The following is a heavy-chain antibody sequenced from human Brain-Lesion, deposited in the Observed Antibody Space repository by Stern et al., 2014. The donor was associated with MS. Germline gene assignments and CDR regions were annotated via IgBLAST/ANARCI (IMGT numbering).Heavy chain of an antibody. Sequence: VQLGQSGGGLVKPGGSLRLSCAASGFTFSDYYMNWVRQAPGKGLEWVSSISSSSTIYYADSVKGRFTISRDNAKNSLYLQMNSLRAEDTAVYYCARDTVRGSQCEPRHKPPCRGPKDHQGPIRITDL. CDR1: GFTFSDYY. D-gene: IGHD1-14*01. CDR3: ARDTVRGSQCEPRHKPPCRGPKDHQGPIRITDL. V-gene: IGHV3-69-1*01. J-gene: IGHJ2*01. CDR2: ISSSSTI.